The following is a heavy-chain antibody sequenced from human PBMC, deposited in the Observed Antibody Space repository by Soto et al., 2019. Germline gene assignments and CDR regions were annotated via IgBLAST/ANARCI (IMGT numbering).Heavy chain of an antibody. CDR3: ARGRSGDYNWFDP. V-gene: IGHV4-59*01. D-gene: IGHD4-17*01. CDR1: GDSISSYC. CDR2: IYFSGST. Sequence: SETLSLTCTVSGDSISSYCWSWIRQPPGKGLEWIGYIYFSGSTNYNPSLKSRVTISIDTSKNQFSLKLSSVTAADTAVYYCARGRSGDYNWFDPWGQGTLVTVSS. J-gene: IGHJ5*01.